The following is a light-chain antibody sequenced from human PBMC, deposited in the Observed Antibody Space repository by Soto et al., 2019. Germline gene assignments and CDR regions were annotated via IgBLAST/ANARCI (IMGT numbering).Light chain of an antibody. CDR2: DVS. CDR3: SSYTTSNTRQIV. Sequence: QSALTQPASVSGSPGQSITISCTGTSSDVVGYNYVSWYQHHPGKAPKLMIFDVSNRPSGVSNRFSGSKSGNTASLTISGLQPEDEADYYCSSYTTSNTRQIVFGTGTKV. CDR1: SSDVVGYNY. V-gene: IGLV2-14*03. J-gene: IGLJ1*01.